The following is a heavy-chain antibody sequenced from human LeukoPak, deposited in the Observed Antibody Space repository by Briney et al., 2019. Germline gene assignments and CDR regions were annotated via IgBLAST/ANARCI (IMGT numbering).Heavy chain of an antibody. CDR1: GFTFSSYS. D-gene: IGHD1-26*01. J-gene: IGHJ4*02. CDR3: ARVRELIGPGSFDY. Sequence: GGSLRLSCAASGFTFSSYSMNWVRQAPGKGLEWVSYISSSSTTIYYADSVKGRFAISRDNAKNSLYLQMNSLRAEDTAVYYCARVRELIGPGSFDYWGQGTLVTVSS. CDR2: ISSSSTTI. V-gene: IGHV3-48*01.